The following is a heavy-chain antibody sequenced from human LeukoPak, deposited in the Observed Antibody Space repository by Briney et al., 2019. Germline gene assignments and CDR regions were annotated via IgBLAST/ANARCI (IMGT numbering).Heavy chain of an antibody. D-gene: IGHD2-15*01. V-gene: IGHV4-38-2*02. CDR3: ARELYCSGGSCHSRDAFDI. CDR2: IYQSGST. Sequence: GSLRLSCVASGFIFSSYSMNWVRRAPGKGLEWLGSIYQSGSTYYNPSLKSRVTISVDTSKNQFSLKLNSVTAADTAVYYCARELYCSGGSCHSRDAFDIWGQGTMVTVSS. J-gene: IGHJ3*02. CDR1: GFIFSSYS.